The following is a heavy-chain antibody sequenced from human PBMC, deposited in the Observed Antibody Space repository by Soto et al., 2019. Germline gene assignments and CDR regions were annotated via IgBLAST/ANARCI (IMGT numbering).Heavy chain of an antibody. CDR3: ARPEWFFYYYMDV. J-gene: IGHJ6*03. CDR2: IKQDGSEK. Sequence: PGGSLRLSCAASGFTFSSYWMSWVRQAPGKGLEWVANIKQDGSEKYYVDSVKGRFTISRDNAKNSLYLQMNSLRAEDTAVYYCARPEWFFYYYMDVWGKGTTGTVSS. D-gene: IGHD3-3*01. CDR1: GFTFSSYW. V-gene: IGHV3-7*01.